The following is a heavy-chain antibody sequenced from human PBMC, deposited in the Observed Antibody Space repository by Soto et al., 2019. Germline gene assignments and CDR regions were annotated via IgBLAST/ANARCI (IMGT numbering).Heavy chain of an antibody. Sequence: GGSLRLSCAASGFTFSSYAMHWVRQAPGKGLEYVSAISSNGGSTYYANSVKGRFTISRDNSKNTLYLQMGSLRAEDMAVYYCARVNYGDYDYYMDVWGKGTTVTVSS. V-gene: IGHV3-64*01. CDR3: ARVNYGDYDYYMDV. J-gene: IGHJ6*03. CDR1: GFTFSSYA. CDR2: ISSNGGST. D-gene: IGHD4-17*01.